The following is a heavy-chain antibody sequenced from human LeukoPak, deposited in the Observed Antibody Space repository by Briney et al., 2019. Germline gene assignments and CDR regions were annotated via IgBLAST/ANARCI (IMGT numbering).Heavy chain of an antibody. V-gene: IGHV4-31*03. D-gene: IGHD2-21*02. J-gene: IGHJ5*02. CDR1: GGSISSGDYY. Sequence: PSETLSLTCTVSGGSISSGDYYWSWIRQHPGKGLEWIGYISYTGSTYYNPSLKSRVTISADTSENQFSLKLSSVTAADTAVYYCARAYCGGDCYFGHWGQGTLVTVSS. CDR2: ISYTGST. CDR3: ARAYCGGDCYFGH.